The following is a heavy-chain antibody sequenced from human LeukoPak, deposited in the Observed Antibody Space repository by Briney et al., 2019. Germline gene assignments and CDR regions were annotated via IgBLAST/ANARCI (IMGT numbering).Heavy chain of an antibody. CDR1: RFTFSTYG. J-gene: IGHJ4*02. CDR3: AKLSLSGRSQSADY. D-gene: IGHD3-10*01. Sequence: PGGSLRLSCAASRFTFSTYGMSWVRQAPGKGLEWVSSITGGGGSTYYADSVKGRFTISRDNSKNTLFLQMNSLRAEDTAVYYCAKLSLSGRSQSADYWGQGTLVTVSS. CDR2: ITGGGGST. V-gene: IGHV3-23*01.